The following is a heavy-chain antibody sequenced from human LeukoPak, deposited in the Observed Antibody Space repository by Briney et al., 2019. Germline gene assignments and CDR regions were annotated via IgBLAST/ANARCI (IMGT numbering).Heavy chain of an antibody. CDR3: ARDGDRSSWINWFDP. D-gene: IGHD6-13*01. J-gene: IGHJ5*02. CDR1: GGSISRGDYY. Sequence: SETLSLTCTVSGGSISRGDYYWSWIRQPPGKGLEWIGYIYYSGSTYYNPPLKSRVTISVDTSKNQFSLKLSSVTAADTAVYYCARDGDRSSWINWFDPWGQGTLVTVSS. CDR2: IYYSGST. V-gene: IGHV4-30-4*01.